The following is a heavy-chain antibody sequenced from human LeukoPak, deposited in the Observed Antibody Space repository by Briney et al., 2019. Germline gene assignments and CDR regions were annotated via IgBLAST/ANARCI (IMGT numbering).Heavy chain of an antibody. J-gene: IGHJ2*01. Sequence: GGSLRLSCAASGFTVSTNYMNWVRQAPGKGLEWVSILYSGSDTYYADSVKGRFTISRDSSKNILSLQMNNLRAEDTAAYYCARVGDHFHWYLDLWGRGTLVTVSS. CDR1: GFTVSTNY. D-gene: IGHD3-10*01. V-gene: IGHV3-53*01. CDR3: ARVGDHFHWYLDL. CDR2: LYSGSDT.